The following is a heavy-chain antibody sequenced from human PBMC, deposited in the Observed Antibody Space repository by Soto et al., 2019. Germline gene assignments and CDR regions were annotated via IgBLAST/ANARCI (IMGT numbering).Heavy chain of an antibody. D-gene: IGHD6-6*01. Sequence: EVQLVESGGGLVQPGGSLRLSCAASGFTFSSDWMHWVRQGPGKGLGWVSRIKSDGSYKNYADSVKGRFTISRDKSRNTLYLQMNSLRAEDTAVYYCARGGSSWSDYWGQGTMVTVSS. V-gene: IGHV3-74*01. J-gene: IGHJ4*02. CDR1: GFTFSSDW. CDR3: ARGGSSWSDY. CDR2: IKSDGSYK.